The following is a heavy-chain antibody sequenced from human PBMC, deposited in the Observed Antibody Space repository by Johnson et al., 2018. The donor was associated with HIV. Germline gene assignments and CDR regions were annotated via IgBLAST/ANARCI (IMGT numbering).Heavy chain of an antibody. CDR3: ARDMEAYCSGGSCYSAAFDI. V-gene: IGHV3-9*01. CDR1: GFRFDEYA. J-gene: IGHJ3*02. CDR2: ISGNGGST. D-gene: IGHD2-15*01. Sequence: VQLVESGGDLVQPGRSLRLSCAASGFRFDEYAMHWVRQAPGKGLEWVSGISGNGGSTGYADSVKGRFTISRDNAKNSLYLQMNSLSAEDTAVYYCARDMEAYCSGGSCYSAAFDIWGQGTMVTVSS.